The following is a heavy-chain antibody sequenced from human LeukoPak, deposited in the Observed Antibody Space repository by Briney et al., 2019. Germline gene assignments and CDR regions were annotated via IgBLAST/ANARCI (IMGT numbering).Heavy chain of an antibody. J-gene: IGHJ4*02. D-gene: IGHD2-2*01. CDR2: INHSGST. CDR1: GGSFSGYY. CDR3: ARYGTPHCSSTSCYLLIREYYFDY. Sequence: SETLSLTCAVYGGSFSGYYWSWIRQPPGKGLEWIGEINHSGSTNYNPSLKSRVTISVDTSKNQFSLKLSSVTAADTAVYYCARYGTPHCSSTSCYLLIREYYFDYWGQGTLVTVSS. V-gene: IGHV4-34*01.